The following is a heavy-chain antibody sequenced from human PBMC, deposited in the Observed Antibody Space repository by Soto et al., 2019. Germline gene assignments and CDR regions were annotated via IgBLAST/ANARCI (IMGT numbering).Heavy chain of an antibody. V-gene: IGHV3-23*01. CDR1: GFTFSSYA. CDR2: ISGGGGST. J-gene: IGHJ4*02. CDR3: AKTLYDYESSGHQ. Sequence: EVQLLESGGGLVQPGGSLRLSCAASGFTFSSYAMSWVRQAPGKGLEWVSAISGGGGSTYYADSVKGRFTISRDNSKNTLYQQMNRLRAEDRAVYYCAKTLYDYESSGHQWGQGTLVTVSS. D-gene: IGHD3-22*01.